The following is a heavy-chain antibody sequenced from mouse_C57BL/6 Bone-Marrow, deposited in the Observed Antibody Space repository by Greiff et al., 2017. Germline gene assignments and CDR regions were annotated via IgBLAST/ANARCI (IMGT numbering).Heavy chain of an antibody. J-gene: IGHJ2*01. CDR2: IYPSDGST. V-gene: IGHV1-78*01. CDR3: ARWGSTYYFDF. D-gene: IGHD5-1*01. CDR1: GYTFTDYS. Sequence: QVQLQEPDAELVKPGASVKISCKASGYTFTDYSIHWVKQRPEQGLEWIGYIYPSDGSTKYNEKFKSKATLTADKSSSTAYMQLNSLTSEDSAVYSCARWGSTYYFDFWGQGTTLTVSS.